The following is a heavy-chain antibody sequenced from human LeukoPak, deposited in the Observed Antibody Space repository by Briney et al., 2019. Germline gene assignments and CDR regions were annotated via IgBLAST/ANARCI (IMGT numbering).Heavy chain of an antibody. D-gene: IGHD6-19*01. Sequence: GASVKVSCKASGYTFTGYYMHWVRQAPGQGLEWMGWISAYNGNTNYAQKLQGRVTMTTDTSTSTAYMELRSLRSDDTAVYYCARVPIAVAGTYYYYYGMDVWGQGTTVTVSS. V-gene: IGHV1-18*04. CDR3: ARVPIAVAGTYYYYYGMDV. J-gene: IGHJ6*02. CDR2: ISAYNGNT. CDR1: GYTFTGYY.